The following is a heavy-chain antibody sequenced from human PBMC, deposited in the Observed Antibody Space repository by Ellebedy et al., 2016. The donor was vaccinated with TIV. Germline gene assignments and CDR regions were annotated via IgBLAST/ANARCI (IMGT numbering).Heavy chain of an antibody. Sequence: GGSLRLXXAASGFTFSSYAMTWVRQAPGKGLEWVSGISGSGLSTYYADSVKGRFTISRDNSKNTLDLQMNSLRAEDTAVYYCRRGHYFHYWGQGTLVTVSS. J-gene: IGHJ4*02. CDR1: GFTFSSYA. CDR3: RRGHYFHY. CDR2: ISGSGLST. V-gene: IGHV3-23*01.